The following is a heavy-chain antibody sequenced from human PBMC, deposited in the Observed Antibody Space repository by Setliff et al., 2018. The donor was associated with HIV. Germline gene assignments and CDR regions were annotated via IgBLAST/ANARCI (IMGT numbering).Heavy chain of an antibody. J-gene: IGHJ4*02. V-gene: IGHV3-64D*09. CDR1: GFTFSNYA. CDR3: VKEHAGWLYYFDY. CDR2: MSSNGGST. Sequence: PGGSLRLSCSASGFTFSNYAMHWVRQAPGKGLEYVSVMSSNGGSTYYADSVKGRFTISRDNSKNMLYLQMSSLRAEDTAVYYCVKEHAGWLYYFDYWGQGTLVTVSS. D-gene: IGHD6-19*01.